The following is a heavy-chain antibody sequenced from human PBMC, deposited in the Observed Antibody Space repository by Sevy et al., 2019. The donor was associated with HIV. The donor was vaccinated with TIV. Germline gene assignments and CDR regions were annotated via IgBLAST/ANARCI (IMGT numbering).Heavy chain of an antibody. CDR1: GFIFNIFG. CDR3: AKLPLTPDPTFDY. D-gene: IGHD4-4*01. J-gene: IGHJ4*02. Sequence: GGSLRLSCAASGFIFNIFGMHWVRQAPGKGLEWVAFIRYDGSDKYYTDSVKGRFTISRDNSKDTLYLQMNSLRAEDMAVYYCAKLPLTPDPTFDYWGQGTLVTVSS. V-gene: IGHV3-30*02. CDR2: IRYDGSDK.